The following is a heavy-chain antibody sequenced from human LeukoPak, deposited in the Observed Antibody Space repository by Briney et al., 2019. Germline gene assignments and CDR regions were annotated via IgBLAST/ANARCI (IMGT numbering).Heavy chain of an antibody. D-gene: IGHD1-26*01. CDR1: GFTFDDYG. CDR2: INWNGGST. CDR3: ARGFYVGNAFDI. J-gene: IGHJ3*02. V-gene: IGHV3-20*04. Sequence: GSLRLSCAASGFTFDDYGMSWVRQAPGKGLEWVSGINWNGGSTGYADSVKGRFTISRDNAKNSLYLQMNSLRAEDTAVYYCARGFYVGNAFDIWGQGTMVTVSS.